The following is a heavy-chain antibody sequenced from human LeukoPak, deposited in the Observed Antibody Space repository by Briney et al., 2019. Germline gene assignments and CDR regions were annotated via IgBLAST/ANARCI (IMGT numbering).Heavy chain of an antibody. CDR1: GGCISTYY. CDR3: AWGTRVLENYSFGMDV. V-gene: IGHV4-4*07. Sequence: SGTLSLTCTVSGGCISTYYWSWIPQPARKGLEWIGGIYTSGSTNFNPPLQRRVTLSVATYKNQFSLKLRSVTAADTAVYYCAWGTRVLENYSFGMDVWGQGTTVTVSS. D-gene: IGHD3-16*01. J-gene: IGHJ6*02. CDR2: IYTSGST.